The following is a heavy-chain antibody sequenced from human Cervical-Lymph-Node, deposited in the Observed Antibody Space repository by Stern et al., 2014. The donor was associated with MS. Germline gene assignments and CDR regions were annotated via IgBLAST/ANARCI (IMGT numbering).Heavy chain of an antibody. CDR3: ATNILTGYKDLVNS. D-gene: IGHD3-9*01. CDR1: GYTFTVAHY. J-gene: IGHJ4*02. CDR2: IHPRSGNT. V-gene: IGHV1-2*02. Sequence: VQLVESVAEVKKPGASVNVSCQASGYTFTVAHYIHWLRQAPGQGHEWMGRIHPRSGNTHYAQKFQGRVAMTRDASIGTAYMDLNRLTSDDTAVYYCATNILTGYKDLVNSWGQGTLLTVSS.